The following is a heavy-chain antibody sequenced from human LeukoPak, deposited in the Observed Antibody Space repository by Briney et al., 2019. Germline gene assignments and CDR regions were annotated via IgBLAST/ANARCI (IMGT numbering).Heavy chain of an antibody. Sequence: GGSLRLSCAASGFTFSSYAMSWVRQAPGKGLEWVSDISGSGSSTNYADSVKGRFTISRDNSKNTLYLQMNSLRAEDTAIYYCAKAKPPYSSGWYGDFDYWGQGTLVTVSS. CDR3: AKAKPPYSSGWYGDFDY. J-gene: IGHJ4*02. V-gene: IGHV3-23*01. CDR2: ISGSGSST. CDR1: GFTFSSYA. D-gene: IGHD6-19*01.